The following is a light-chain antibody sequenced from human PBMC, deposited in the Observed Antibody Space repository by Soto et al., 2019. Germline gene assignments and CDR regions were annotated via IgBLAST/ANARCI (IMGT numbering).Light chain of an antibody. J-gene: IGKJ1*01. Sequence: EIVMTQSPATLSVSPGERATLSCRASQSVRSSLAWYQQTPGQAPRLLIFEASTRATGIPPRFSGSGSGTDFTLTISSLEPEDFAVYYCQQRSYWPTFGQGTKVDIK. CDR2: EAS. V-gene: IGKV3-11*01. CDR3: QQRSYWPT. CDR1: QSVRSS.